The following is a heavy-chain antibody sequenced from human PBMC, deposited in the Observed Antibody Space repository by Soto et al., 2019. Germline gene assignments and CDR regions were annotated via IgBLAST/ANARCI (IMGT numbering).Heavy chain of an antibody. CDR3: ARVGPLSGSGSYYYCDY. CDR2: ISAYNVNT. J-gene: IGHJ4*02. Sequence: QVQLVQSGAEVKKPGASVKVSCKASGYTFTNYGITWVRQAPGQGLEWMGWISAYNVNTDYAQKVQGRVTMTTDTSTSTAYMEVSSLRSDDTAVYYCARVGPLSGSGSYYYCDYWGQGTLVTVSS. V-gene: IGHV1-18*04. D-gene: IGHD3-10*01. CDR1: GYTFTNYG.